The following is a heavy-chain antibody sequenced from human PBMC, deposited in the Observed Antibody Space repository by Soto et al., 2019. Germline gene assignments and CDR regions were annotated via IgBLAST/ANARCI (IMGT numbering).Heavy chain of an antibody. Sequence: ASVKVSCKASGYTFTSYAMQWVRQAPGQRLEWMGWINAGNGNTKYSQKFQGRVTITRDTSASTAYMELSSLKTEDTAIYYCTTDPPEYHYYGRDVWGQGTSVTVSS. D-gene: IGHD6-6*01. CDR2: INAGNGNT. V-gene: IGHV1-3*01. CDR3: TTDPPEYHYYGRDV. CDR1: GYTFTSYA. J-gene: IGHJ6*02.